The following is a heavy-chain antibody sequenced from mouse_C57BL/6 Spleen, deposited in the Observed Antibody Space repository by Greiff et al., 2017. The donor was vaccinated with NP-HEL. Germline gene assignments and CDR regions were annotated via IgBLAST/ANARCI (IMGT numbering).Heavy chain of an antibody. J-gene: IGHJ1*03. V-gene: IGHV1-72*01. CDR1: GYTFTSYW. CDR2: IDPNSGGT. Sequence: QVQLKQPGAELVKPGASVKLSCKASGYTFTSYWMHWVKQRPGRGLEWIGRIDPNSGGTKYNEKFKSKATLTVDKPSSTAYMQLSSLTSEDSAVYYCASPYYYGSRPWYFDVWGTGTTVTVSS. D-gene: IGHD1-1*01. CDR3: ASPYYYGSRPWYFDV.